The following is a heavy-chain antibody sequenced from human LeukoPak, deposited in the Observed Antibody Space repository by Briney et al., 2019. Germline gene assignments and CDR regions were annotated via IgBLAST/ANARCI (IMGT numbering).Heavy chain of an antibody. CDR3: AKDRHSSSWYGSRLWDYYGMDV. D-gene: IGHD6-13*01. CDR2: ISGSGGST. Sequence: GGSLRLSCAASGFTFSSSAMSWVRQAPGKGLEWVSAISGSGGSTYYADSVKGRFTISRDNSKNTLYLQMNSLRAEDTAVYYCAKDRHSSSWYGSRLWDYYGMDVWGQGTTVTVSS. V-gene: IGHV3-23*01. J-gene: IGHJ6*02. CDR1: GFTFSSSA.